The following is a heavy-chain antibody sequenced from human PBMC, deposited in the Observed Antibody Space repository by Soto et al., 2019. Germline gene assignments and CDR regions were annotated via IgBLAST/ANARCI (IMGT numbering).Heavy chain of an antibody. Sequence: EVKVVESGGGLVQPGGSLRLSCAASGFTFTTYWMHWVRQVPGKGLVWVSRIKGDGSGLGYADSVKGRFTISRDNVENTVYRQMGSLRADDTAVYYCARGLKNYYGVDVWGQGTTVTVSS. CDR3: ARGLKNYYGVDV. V-gene: IGHV3-74*01. CDR1: GFTFTTYW. CDR2: IKGDGSGL. J-gene: IGHJ6*02.